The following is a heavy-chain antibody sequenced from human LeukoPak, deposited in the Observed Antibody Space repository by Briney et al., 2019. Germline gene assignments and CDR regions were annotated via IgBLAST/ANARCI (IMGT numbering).Heavy chain of an antibody. CDR1: GYTFTSYY. J-gene: IGHJ4*02. CDR3: TRDKGYSSSWFAQVFDY. CDR2: ISAYNGNT. Sequence: RGASVKVSCKASGYTFTSYYMHWVRQAPGQGLEWMGWISAYNGNTNYAQKFQGRVTMTTDTSTSTAYMELRSLRSDDTAVYYCTRDKGYSSSWFAQVFDYWGQGTLVTVSS. V-gene: IGHV1-18*04. D-gene: IGHD6-13*01.